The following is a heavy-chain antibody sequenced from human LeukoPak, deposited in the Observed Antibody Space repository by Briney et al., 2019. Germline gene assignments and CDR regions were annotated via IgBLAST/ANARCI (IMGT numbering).Heavy chain of an antibody. D-gene: IGHD5-12*01. Sequence: ASVTVSCKVSGYTLTELSMHWVRQAPGKGVEWMGGFDPEDGETIYAQKFQGRVTMTEDTSTDTAYMELSSLRSEDTAVYYCATWDKVPGRNWFDPWGQGTLVTVSS. V-gene: IGHV1-24*01. J-gene: IGHJ5*02. CDR2: FDPEDGET. CDR3: ATWDKVPGRNWFDP. CDR1: GYTLTELS.